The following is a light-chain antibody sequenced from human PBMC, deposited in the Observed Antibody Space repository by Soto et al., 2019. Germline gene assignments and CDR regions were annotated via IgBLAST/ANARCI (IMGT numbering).Light chain of an antibody. CDR1: HTISSW. V-gene: IGKV1-5*03. Sequence: IQLTQSPSSLSASVGDRVTITCRASHTISSWLSWYHQKPEKAPKLLIYKASTLKSGVPSRFSGSRSGAEFTLTINSLQSEDFAVYYCQPYNNWPLTFGGGTKVDIK. CDR3: QPYNNWPLT. CDR2: KAS. J-gene: IGKJ4*01.